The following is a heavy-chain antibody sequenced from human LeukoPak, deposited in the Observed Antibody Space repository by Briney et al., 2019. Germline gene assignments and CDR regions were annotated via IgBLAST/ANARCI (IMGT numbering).Heavy chain of an antibody. CDR2: INHSGST. CDR1: GGSFSGYY. Sequence: KPSETLSLTCAVSGGSFSGYYWSWIRQPPGKGLEWIGEINHSGSTNYNPSLKSRVTISVDTSKNQFSLKLSSVTAADTAVYYCARDSSADAFDIWGQGTMVTVPS. D-gene: IGHD2-15*01. J-gene: IGHJ3*02. CDR3: ARDSSADAFDI. V-gene: IGHV4-34*01.